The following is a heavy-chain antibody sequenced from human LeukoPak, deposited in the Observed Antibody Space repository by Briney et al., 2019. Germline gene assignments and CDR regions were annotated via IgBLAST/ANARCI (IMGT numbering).Heavy chain of an antibody. V-gene: IGHV3-30*18. CDR3: AKVRYGDYSYYFDY. D-gene: IGHD4-17*01. Sequence: GGSLRLSCAASGFTFSSYGMHWVRQAPGKGLEWVAVISYDGSNKYYADSVKGRFTISRDNSKNTLYLQMNSLRAEDTAVYYCAKVRYGDYSYYFDYWGQGTTVTVSS. CDR2: ISYDGSNK. J-gene: IGHJ4*03. CDR1: GFTFSSYG.